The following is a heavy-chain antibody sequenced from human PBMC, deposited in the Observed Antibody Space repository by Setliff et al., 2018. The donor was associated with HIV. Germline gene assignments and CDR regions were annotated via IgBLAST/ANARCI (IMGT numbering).Heavy chain of an antibody. Sequence: SVKVSCKASGGTFSSYAISWVRQAPGQGLQWMGGIIPIVGIANYVQRFQGRVTITADKSTSTVYMEFSSLRSEDTAVYYCARGARDMIVVIGGDAFDIWGQGTMVTVSS. J-gene: IGHJ3*02. CDR2: IIPIVGIA. V-gene: IGHV1-69*10. CDR3: ARGARDMIVVIGGDAFDI. CDR1: GGTFSSYA. D-gene: IGHD3-22*01.